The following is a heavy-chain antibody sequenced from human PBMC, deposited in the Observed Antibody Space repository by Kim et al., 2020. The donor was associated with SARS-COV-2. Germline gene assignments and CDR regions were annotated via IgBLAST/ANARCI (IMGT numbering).Heavy chain of an antibody. CDR3: ATGLSPLASFQH. Sequence: ASVKVSCKVSGYTLTELSMHWVRQAPGKGLEWMGGFDPEDGETIYAQKFQGRVTMTEDTSTDTAYMELSSLRSEDTAVYYCATGLSPLASFQHWGQGTLVTVSS. CDR1: GYTLTELS. J-gene: IGHJ1*01. CDR2: FDPEDGET. V-gene: IGHV1-24*01.